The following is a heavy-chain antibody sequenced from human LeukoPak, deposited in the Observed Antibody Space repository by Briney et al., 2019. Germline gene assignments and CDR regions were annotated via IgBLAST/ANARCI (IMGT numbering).Heavy chain of an antibody. CDR1: GYSISNPYY. V-gene: IGHV4-38-2*01. D-gene: IGHD1-26*01. CDR2: IYRSGST. J-gene: IGHJ4*02. Sequence: PSETLSHTCAVSGYSISNPYYWGWIRQPPGQGLEWIGNIYRSGSTYYNPSLKSRVTISVDTSKNQFSLNLNSVTAADTAVYYCARQRGSYYFDYWGQGTLVGVSS. CDR3: ARQRGSYYFDY.